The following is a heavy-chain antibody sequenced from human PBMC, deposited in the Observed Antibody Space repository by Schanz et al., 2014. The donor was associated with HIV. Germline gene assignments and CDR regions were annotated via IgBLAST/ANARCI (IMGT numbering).Heavy chain of an antibody. Sequence: HVQLVQSGAEMKKPGSSVKVSCKASGGTFSIYAISWVRQTTGRGLEWMGWINPNSGGTNLAQKFEGRVSMTIDRSITTASMELSRLNSDDTAMYFCTRLHYYYDRSGFSFDCWGQGTLVTVSS. CDR3: TRLHYYYDRSGFSFDC. D-gene: IGHD3-22*01. CDR1: GGTFSIYA. CDR2: INPNSGGT. J-gene: IGHJ4*02. V-gene: IGHV1-2*02.